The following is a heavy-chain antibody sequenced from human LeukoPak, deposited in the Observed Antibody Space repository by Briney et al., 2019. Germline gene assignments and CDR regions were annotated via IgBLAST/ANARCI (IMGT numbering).Heavy chain of an antibody. J-gene: IGHJ5*02. V-gene: IGHV1-18*01. D-gene: IGHD2-2*01. CDR1: GYTFTSYG. Sequence: ASVKVSCKASGYTFTSYGISWVRQAPGQGLEWMGWISAYNGNTNYAQKLQGRVTMTTDTSTSTAYMELRSLRSDDTAVYYWATNGEYCSSTSCWDWFDPWGQGTLVTVSS. CDR3: ATNGEYCSSTSCWDWFDP. CDR2: ISAYNGNT.